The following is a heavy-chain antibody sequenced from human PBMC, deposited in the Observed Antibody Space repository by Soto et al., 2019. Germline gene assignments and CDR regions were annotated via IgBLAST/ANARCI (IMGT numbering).Heavy chain of an antibody. V-gene: IGHV1-69*05. Sequence: QVQLVQSGAEVKKPGSSVKVSCKASGGTFSSYAISWVRQAPGQGLEWMGGIIPIFGTATYAQKFQVTITIATDKSTMTAYMERSSVIAKDADVYACAMIAIAARRLYWFDPWGQGTLVTVSS. CDR2: IIPIFGTA. CDR1: GGTFSSYA. D-gene: IGHD6-6*01. CDR3: AMIAIAARRLYWFDP. J-gene: IGHJ5*02.